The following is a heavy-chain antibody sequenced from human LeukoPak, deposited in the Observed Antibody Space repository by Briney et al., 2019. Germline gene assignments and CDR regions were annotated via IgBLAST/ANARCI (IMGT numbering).Heavy chain of an antibody. Sequence: SETLSLTCTVSGGSISSYYWSWIRQPPGKGLEWIGYIHYSGSTNYNPSLKSRVTISVDTSKNQFSLKLSSVTVADTAVYYCARGYYDGFAATYYFDYWGQGTLVTVSS. CDR3: ARGYYDGFAATYYFDY. V-gene: IGHV4-59*12. CDR2: IHYSGST. D-gene: IGHD3-3*01. CDR1: GGSISSYY. J-gene: IGHJ4*02.